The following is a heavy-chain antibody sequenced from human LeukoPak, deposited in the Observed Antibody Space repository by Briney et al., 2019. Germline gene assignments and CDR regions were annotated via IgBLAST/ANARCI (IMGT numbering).Heavy chain of an antibody. CDR3: RAQRSGFPHVGH. Sequence: PGGSLRLSCAASGFTFSDFAMSWVRQVSGKGLEFVSIMTGSGTRTYYIDSVKGRFTISRDNSKNTVYLQMNSLTAGDSALYYCRAQRSGFPHVGHWGQGTLVTVSS. D-gene: IGHD3-3*01. V-gene: IGHV3-23*01. CDR2: MTGSGTRT. J-gene: IGHJ4*02. CDR1: GFTFSDFA.